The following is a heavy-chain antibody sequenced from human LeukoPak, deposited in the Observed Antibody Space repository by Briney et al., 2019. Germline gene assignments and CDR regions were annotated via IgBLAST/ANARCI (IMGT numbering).Heavy chain of an antibody. J-gene: IGHJ4*02. CDR2: INPSGGST. CDR1: GYTFTSYY. D-gene: IGHD6-13*01. Sequence: ASVQVSSKASGYTFTSYYMHWVRQHPAQGLEWMGIINPSGGSTSYAQKFQGRVTMTRDTSTSTVYMELSSLRSEDTAVYYCARERRRIAAAGRAFDYWGQGTLVTVSS. CDR3: ARERRRIAAAGRAFDY. V-gene: IGHV1-46*01.